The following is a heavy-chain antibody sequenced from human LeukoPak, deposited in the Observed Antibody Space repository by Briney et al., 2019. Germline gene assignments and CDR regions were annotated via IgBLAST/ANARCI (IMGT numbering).Heavy chain of an antibody. CDR3: ARIRSPLPNYYYYGMDV. D-gene: IGHD5/OR15-5a*01. CDR1: GFTFSSYG. V-gene: IGHV3-33*01. J-gene: IGHJ6*02. CDR2: IWYDGSNK. Sequence: PGGSLRLSCAASGFTFSSYGMHWVRQAPGKGLEWVAVIWYDGSNKNYADSVKGRFTISRDNSKNTLYLQMNSLRAEDTAVYYCARIRSPLPNYYYYGMDVWGQGTTVTVSS.